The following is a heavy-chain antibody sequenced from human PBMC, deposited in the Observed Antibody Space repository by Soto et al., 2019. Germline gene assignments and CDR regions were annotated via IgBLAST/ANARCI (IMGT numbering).Heavy chain of an antibody. J-gene: IGHJ4*02. CDR3: ARNKDDSIWGSYRYAFDY. D-gene: IGHD3-16*02. CDR2: IYYSGST. CDR1: GGSISSYY. Sequence: SETLSLTCTVSGGSISSYYWSWIRQPPGKGLEWIGYIYYSGSTNYNPSLKSRVTISVDTSKNQFSLKLSSVTAADTAVYYCARNKDDSIWGSYRYAFDYWGQGTLVTVSS. V-gene: IGHV4-59*08.